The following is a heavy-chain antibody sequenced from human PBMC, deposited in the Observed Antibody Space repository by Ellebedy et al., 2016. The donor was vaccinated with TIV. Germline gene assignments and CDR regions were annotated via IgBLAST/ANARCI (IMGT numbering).Heavy chain of an antibody. CDR3: ARGIIDAIDYFQH. Sequence: PGGSLRLSCAASGFTFSSSSMNWVPQAPGKGLEWVSYISSSSSSIYYADSVKGRFTISRDNAKNSLYLQMNSLRDEDTAVYYCARGIIDAIDYFQHWGQGTLVTVSS. CDR1: GFTFSSSS. J-gene: IGHJ1*01. V-gene: IGHV3-48*02. CDR2: ISSSSSSI. D-gene: IGHD2-8*01.